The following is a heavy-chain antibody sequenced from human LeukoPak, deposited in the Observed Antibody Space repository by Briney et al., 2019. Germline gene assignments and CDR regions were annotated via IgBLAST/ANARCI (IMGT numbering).Heavy chain of an antibody. CDR3: AKGWDSSGWYSDDAFDI. D-gene: IGHD6-19*01. Sequence: QPGGSLRLSCAASGFTFSSYAMSWVRQAPGKGLEWVSAISGSGGSTYYADSVKGRFTISRDNSKNTLYLQMNSLRAEDTAVYYCAKGWDSSGWYSDDAFDIWGQGTMVTVSP. J-gene: IGHJ3*02. V-gene: IGHV3-23*01. CDR2: ISGSGGST. CDR1: GFTFSSYA.